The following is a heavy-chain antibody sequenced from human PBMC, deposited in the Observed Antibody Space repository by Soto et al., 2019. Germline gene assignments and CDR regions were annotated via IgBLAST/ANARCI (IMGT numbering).Heavy chain of an antibody. CDR3: ARASVPGNRGLSAFDI. CDR2: IWYDGSNK. CDR1: GFTFSSYG. V-gene: IGHV3-33*01. J-gene: IGHJ3*02. Sequence: GGSLRLSCAPSGFTFSSYGMHWVRQAPGKGLEWVAVIWYDGSNKYYADSVKGRFTISRDNSKNTLYLQMNSLRAEDTAVYYCARASVPGNRGLSAFDIWGQGTMVTVSS. D-gene: IGHD7-27*01.